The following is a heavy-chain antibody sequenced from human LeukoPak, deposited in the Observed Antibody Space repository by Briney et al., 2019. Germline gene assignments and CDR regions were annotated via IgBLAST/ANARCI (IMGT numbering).Heavy chain of an antibody. CDR3: AKVVPNDFWSGYQDYYYMDV. D-gene: IGHD3-3*01. J-gene: IGHJ6*03. CDR1: GFTFSSYG. CDR2: IRYDGSNK. V-gene: IGHV3-30*02. Sequence: GGSLRLSCAASGFTFSSYGMHWVRQAPGKGLEWVAFIRYDGSNKYYADSVKGRFTISRDNSKNTLYLQMNSLRAEDTAVYYCAKVVPNDFWSGYQDYYYMDVWGKGTTVTVSS.